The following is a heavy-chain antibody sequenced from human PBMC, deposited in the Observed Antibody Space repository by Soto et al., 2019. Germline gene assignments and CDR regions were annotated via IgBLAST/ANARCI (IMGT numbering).Heavy chain of an antibody. V-gene: IGHV2-5*02. CDR2: IYWDDDK. Sequence: QITLKESGPTLVKPTQTLTLTCTFSGFSLSTSGVGVGWIRQPPGKALEWLALIYWDDDKRYSPSLKSRLTITKDTSKNQVVLTMTNMDPVDTATYYCXXXPIXAXXXXYYFDYWGQGTLVTVSS. D-gene: IGHD6-13*01. CDR1: GFSLSTSGVG. J-gene: IGHJ4*02. CDR3: XXXPIXAXXXXYYFDY.